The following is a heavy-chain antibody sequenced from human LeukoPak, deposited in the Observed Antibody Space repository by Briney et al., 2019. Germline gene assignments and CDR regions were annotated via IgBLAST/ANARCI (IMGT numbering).Heavy chain of an antibody. Sequence: GGSLRLSCAASGFTFSSYEMNWVRQAPGKGLEWVSYISSSGSTIYYADSVKGRFTISRDNAKNSLYLQMNSLRAEDTAVYYCARDAGAGTQRDGWFDPWGQGTLVTVSS. D-gene: IGHD4/OR15-4a*01. V-gene: IGHV3-48*03. CDR2: ISSSGSTI. J-gene: IGHJ5*02. CDR3: ARDAGAGTQRDGWFDP. CDR1: GFTFSSYE.